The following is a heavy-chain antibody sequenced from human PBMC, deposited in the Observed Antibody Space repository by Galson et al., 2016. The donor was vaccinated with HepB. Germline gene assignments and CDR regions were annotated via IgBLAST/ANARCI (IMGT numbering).Heavy chain of an antibody. CDR1: GFTFTSYA. V-gene: IGHV3-7*03. Sequence: SLRLSCAASGFTFTSYAMSWVRQAPGKGLEWVANIKQDGSEKYYVDSVKGRFTISRDNAKNSLYLQMNSLRAEDTAVYYCVRGSGYIMDYWGQGTLVTVSS. CDR3: VRGSGYIMDY. D-gene: IGHD5-12*01. J-gene: IGHJ4*02. CDR2: IKQDGSEK.